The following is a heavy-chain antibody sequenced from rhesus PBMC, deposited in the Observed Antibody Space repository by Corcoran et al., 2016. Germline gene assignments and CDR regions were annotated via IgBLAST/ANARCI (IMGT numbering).Heavy chain of an antibody. D-gene: IGHD3-28*01. Sequence: QVQLQESGPGLVKPSETLSLTCAVSGGSISSSNWWSWIRQPPGKGLEWIGYISRISGSTYYNPSLKSRVTLSKDPSKNQFSLKLSSVTAADTAVYYCARDRTYYYGSGHDYWGQGVLVTVSS. CDR1: GGSISSSNW. CDR3: ARDRTYYYGSGHDY. J-gene: IGHJ4*01. V-gene: IGHV4S19*01. CDR2: ISRISGST.